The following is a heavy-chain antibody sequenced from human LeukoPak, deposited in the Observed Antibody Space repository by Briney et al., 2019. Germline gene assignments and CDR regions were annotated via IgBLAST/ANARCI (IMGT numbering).Heavy chain of an antibody. Sequence: ETLSLTCTVSGGSISSSSYYWGWIRQPPGKGLEWIGSIYYSGSTYYNPSLKSRVTMSVDTSKNQFSLKLSSVTAADTAVYYCARDYYGSGTDYWGQGTLVTVSS. D-gene: IGHD3-10*01. CDR2: IYYSGST. V-gene: IGHV4-39*07. CDR1: GGSISSSSYY. CDR3: ARDYYGSGTDY. J-gene: IGHJ4*02.